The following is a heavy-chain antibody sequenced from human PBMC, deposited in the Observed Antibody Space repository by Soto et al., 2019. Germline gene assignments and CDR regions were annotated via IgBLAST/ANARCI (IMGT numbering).Heavy chain of an antibody. CDR1: GGTFSSYA. CDR2: IIPIFGTA. V-gene: IGHV1-69*01. CDR3: ARVDSSGWYDYYYYGMDV. Sequence: QVQLVQSGAEVKKPGSSVKVSCKASGGTFSSYAISWVRRAPGQGLEWMGGIIPIFGTANYAQKFQGRVTITADESTSTAYMELSSLRSEDTAVYYCARVDSSGWYDYYYYGMDVWGQGTTVTVSS. J-gene: IGHJ6*02. D-gene: IGHD6-19*01.